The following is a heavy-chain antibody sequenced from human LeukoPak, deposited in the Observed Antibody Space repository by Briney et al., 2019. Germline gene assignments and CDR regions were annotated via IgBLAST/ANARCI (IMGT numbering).Heavy chain of an antibody. D-gene: IGHD3-10*02. J-gene: IGHJ6*04. CDR1: GFTFSSYE. CDR2: ISSSGITI. Sequence: GGSLRLSCAASGFTFSSYEISCGRQAPGKGLEWFSYISSSGITIYYADSVKGRFTISRDNAKNSLYLQMNSLRAEDTAVYYCAELGITMIGGVWGKGTTVTISS. CDR3: AELGITMIGGV. V-gene: IGHV3-48*03.